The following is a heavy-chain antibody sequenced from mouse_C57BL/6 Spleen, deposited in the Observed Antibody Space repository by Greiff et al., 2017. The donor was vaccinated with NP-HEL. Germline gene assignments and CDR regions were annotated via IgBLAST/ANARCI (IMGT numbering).Heavy chain of an antibody. CDR2: INPSSGYT. D-gene: IGHD2-5*01. V-gene: IGHV1-4*01. Sequence: VKLMESGAELARPGASVKMSCKASGYTFTSYTMHWVKQRPGQGLEWIGYINPSSGYTKYNQTFQDKATLTSDKSSSTAYMQLSSLTSEYSAGYYCAREGSNYESRYFDYWGQGTTLSVSS. CDR3: AREGSNYESRYFDY. J-gene: IGHJ2*01. CDR1: GYTFTSYT.